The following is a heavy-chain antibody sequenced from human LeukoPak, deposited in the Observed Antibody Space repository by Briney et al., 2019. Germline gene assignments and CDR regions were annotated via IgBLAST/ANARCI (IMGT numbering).Heavy chain of an antibody. D-gene: IGHD3-3*01. CDR1: GGSFSGYY. CDR2: INHSGST. CDR3: ARARLVPVWSGYYSYYYGMDV. Sequence: PSETLSLTCAVYGGSFSGYYWSWIRQPPGKGLEWIGEINHSGSTNYNPSLKSRVTISADTSKNQFSLKLSSVTAADTAVYYCARARLVPVWSGYYSYYYGMDVWGQGTTVTVSS. J-gene: IGHJ6*02. V-gene: IGHV4-34*01.